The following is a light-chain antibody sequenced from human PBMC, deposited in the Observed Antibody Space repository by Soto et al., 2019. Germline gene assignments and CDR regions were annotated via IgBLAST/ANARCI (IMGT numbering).Light chain of an antibody. CDR1: QGINSA. CDR3: QDFTSYPLT. Sequence: GDRVTITCRASQGINSALARYQQKPGKAPKLLIYDISTLENGVPSRFSGSGSGTDFSLTISSLQPEDFASYCCQDFTSYPLTFGGGTKVEIK. CDR2: DIS. J-gene: IGKJ4*01. V-gene: IGKV1-13*02.